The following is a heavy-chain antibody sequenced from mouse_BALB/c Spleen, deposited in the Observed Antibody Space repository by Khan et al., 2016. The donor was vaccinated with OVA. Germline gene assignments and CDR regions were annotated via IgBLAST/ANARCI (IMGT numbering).Heavy chain of an antibody. CDR3: ARSGAYYRYDGYFDG. CDR1: GYTFTSYT. D-gene: IGHD2-14*01. CDR2: INPSSGYT. Sequence: QVQLQQSGAELARPGASVKMSCKASGYTFTSYTMHWVKQRPGQGLEWIGFINPSSGYTNYNQTFKDKATLTADKSSSTAYMQLSSLTSEDSAVYYCARSGAYYRYDGYFDGWGAGTTVTVSS. V-gene: IGHV1-4*01. J-gene: IGHJ1*01.